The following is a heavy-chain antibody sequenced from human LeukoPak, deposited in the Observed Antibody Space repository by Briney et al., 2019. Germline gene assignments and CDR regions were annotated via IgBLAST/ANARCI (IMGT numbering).Heavy chain of an antibody. D-gene: IGHD5-18*01. CDR1: GFSFSSYW. CDR2: IKQDGSEK. J-gene: IGHJ4*02. CDR3: AKDMGYTYGHAFDY. Sequence: GGSLRLSCAASGFSFSSYWMSWVRQAPGKGLEWVANIKQDGSEKYYVDSVKGRFTISRDNAKNSLYLQMNSLRAEDTAVYYCAKDMGYTYGHAFDYWGQGTLVTVSS. V-gene: IGHV3-7*01.